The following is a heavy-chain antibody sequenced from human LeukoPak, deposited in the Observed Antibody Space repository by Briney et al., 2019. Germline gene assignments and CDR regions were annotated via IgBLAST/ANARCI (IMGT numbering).Heavy chain of an antibody. CDR1: GYTFTGYY. CDR2: INPNSGGT. CDR3: ARLGFSIAMMSAFDI. V-gene: IGHV1-2*02. Sequence: ASVKVSCKASGYTFTGYYMPWVRPAPGQGLELVGWINPNSGGTNYAQKFQGRVTMTRDTSISTAYMELSRLRSDDTAVYYCARLGFSIAMMSAFDIWGQGTMVTVSS. D-gene: IGHD6-6*01. J-gene: IGHJ3*02.